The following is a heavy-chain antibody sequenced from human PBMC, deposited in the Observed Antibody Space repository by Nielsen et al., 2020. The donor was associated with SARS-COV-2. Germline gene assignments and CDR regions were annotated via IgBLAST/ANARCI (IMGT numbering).Heavy chain of an antibody. J-gene: IGHJ3*02. V-gene: IGHV3-9*01. CDR2: ISWNSGSI. D-gene: IGHD3-16*01. CDR1: EFTFSSHW. CDR3: AKGGVWGDAFDI. Sequence: SLKISCAASEFTFSSHWMHWVRQAPGKGLGWVSGISWNSGSIGYADSVKGRFTISRDNAKNSLYLQMNSLRAEDTALYYCAKGGVWGDAFDIWGQGTMVTVSS.